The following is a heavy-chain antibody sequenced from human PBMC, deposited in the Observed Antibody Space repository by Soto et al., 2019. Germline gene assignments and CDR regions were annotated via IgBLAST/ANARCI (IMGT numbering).Heavy chain of an antibody. J-gene: IGHJ4*02. D-gene: IGHD3-22*01. Sequence: GGSLRLSCAASGFTFSTYGMHWVRQAPGKGLEWVAVIWYDESNKYYADSVKGRFTISRDNSKNTLYLQMNSLRAEDTAVYYCARDLGYYDSSGHWGQGTLVTVSS. V-gene: IGHV3-33*01. CDR1: GFTFSTYG. CDR2: IWYDESNK. CDR3: ARDLGYYDSSGH.